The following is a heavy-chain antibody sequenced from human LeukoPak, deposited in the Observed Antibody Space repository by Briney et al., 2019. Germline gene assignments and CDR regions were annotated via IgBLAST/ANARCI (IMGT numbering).Heavy chain of an antibody. J-gene: IGHJ5*02. CDR2: IKQDGSEK. Sequence: GGSLRLSCAASGFTFSSYWMSWVRQAPGKGLEWVANIKQDGSEKYYVDSVKGRFTISRDNAKNSLYLQMNSLRAEDTAVYYCAREGGQWLAWFDPWGQGTLVTVSS. D-gene: IGHD6-19*01. CDR3: AREGGQWLAWFDP. CDR1: GFTFSSYW. V-gene: IGHV3-7*01.